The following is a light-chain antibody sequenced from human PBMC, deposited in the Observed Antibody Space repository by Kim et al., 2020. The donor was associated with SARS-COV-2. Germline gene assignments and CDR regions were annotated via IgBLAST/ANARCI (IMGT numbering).Light chain of an antibody. Sequence: VFPGQTARITCSGDVLAKKYARWFQQKPGQAPVLVIYKDSERPSGIPERFSGSSSGTTVTLTISGAQVEDEADYYCYSAADNNSWVFGGGTQLTVL. CDR1: VLAKKY. J-gene: IGLJ3*02. CDR2: KDS. V-gene: IGLV3-27*01. CDR3: YSAADNNSWV.